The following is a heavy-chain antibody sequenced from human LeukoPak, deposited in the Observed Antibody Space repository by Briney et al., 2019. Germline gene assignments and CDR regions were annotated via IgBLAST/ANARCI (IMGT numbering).Heavy chain of an antibody. D-gene: IGHD2-2*01. J-gene: IGHJ5*02. CDR1: GGTFSSYA. CDR2: IIPIFGTA. Sequence: SVKVSCKASGGTFSSYAISWVRQAPGQGLEWMGGIIPIFGTANYAQKFQGRVTITADESTSTAYMELSSLRSEDTAVYYCARGGDIVVVPAAFDPWGQGTLVTVSS. V-gene: IGHV1-69*13. CDR3: ARGGDIVVVPAAFDP.